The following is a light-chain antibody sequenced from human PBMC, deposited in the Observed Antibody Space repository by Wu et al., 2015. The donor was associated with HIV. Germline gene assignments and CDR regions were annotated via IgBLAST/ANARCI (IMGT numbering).Light chain of an antibody. V-gene: IGKV3-20*01. J-gene: IGKJ5*01. CDR2: GAS. CDR1: QSVSNNY. Sequence: ETVLTQSPGTLSLSPGERATLSCRASQSVSNNYLAWYQQKHGQAPRLLIYGASHRAPGIPDRFSGSGSGTDFTLTISRLEPEDFAVYYCRQYGSSPSITFGQGTRLDI. CDR3: RQYGSSPSIT.